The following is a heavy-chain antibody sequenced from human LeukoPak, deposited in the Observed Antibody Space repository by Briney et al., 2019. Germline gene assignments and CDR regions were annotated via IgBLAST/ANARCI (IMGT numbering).Heavy chain of an antibody. V-gene: IGHV3-30*04. CDR1: GFTFSPYA. Sequence: GGSLRLSCAASGFTFSPYAMHWVRQAPGKGLEWVAVISYDGNNKYYADSVKGRFTISRDNSKNTLYLQMNSLRAEDTAVYYCARGSYDFWSGYYTIDYWGQGTLVTVSS. CDR3: ARGSYDFWSGYYTIDY. D-gene: IGHD3-3*01. CDR2: ISYDGNNK. J-gene: IGHJ4*02.